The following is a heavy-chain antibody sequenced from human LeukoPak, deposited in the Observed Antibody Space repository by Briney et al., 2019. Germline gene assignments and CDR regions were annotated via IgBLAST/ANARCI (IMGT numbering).Heavy chain of an antibody. CDR3: ARDSSGWYAFDY. D-gene: IGHD6-19*01. V-gene: IGHV3-30*04. J-gene: IGHJ4*02. Sequence: PGRSLRLSCAASGFTFSSYAMHWVRQAPGKGLEWVAVISYDGSNKYYADSVKGRFTISRDNAKNSLYLQMNSLRAEDTAVYYCARDSSGWYAFDYWGQGTLVTVSS. CDR2: ISYDGSNK. CDR1: GFTFSSYA.